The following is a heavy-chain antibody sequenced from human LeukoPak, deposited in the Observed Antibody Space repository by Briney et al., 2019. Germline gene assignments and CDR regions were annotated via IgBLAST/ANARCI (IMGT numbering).Heavy chain of an antibody. CDR3: ARDLSGQMGGYWGQYNWFDP. V-gene: IGHV4-61*02. D-gene: IGHD2-21*02. CDR2: IYTSGST. CDR1: GGSISSVSYY. Sequence: PSQTLSLTCTVSGGSISSVSYYWSWIRQPAGKGLEWIGRIYTSGSTNYNPSLKSRVTISVDTSKNQFSLKLSSVTAADTAVYYCARDLSGQMGGYWGQYNWFDPWGQGTLVTVSS. J-gene: IGHJ5*02.